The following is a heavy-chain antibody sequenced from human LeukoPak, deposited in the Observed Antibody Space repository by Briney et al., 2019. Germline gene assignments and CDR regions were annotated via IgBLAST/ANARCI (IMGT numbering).Heavy chain of an antibody. Sequence: SVKVSCKASGGTFSSYAISWVRQAPGQGLEWMGGIIPIFGTANYAQKFQGRVTMTTDTSMSTAYMELSRLTSDDTAVYYCARAGGRSWFDPWGQGTLVTVSS. CDR3: ARAGGRSWFDP. CDR2: IIPIFGTA. CDR1: GGTFSSYA. J-gene: IGHJ5*02. V-gene: IGHV1-69*05.